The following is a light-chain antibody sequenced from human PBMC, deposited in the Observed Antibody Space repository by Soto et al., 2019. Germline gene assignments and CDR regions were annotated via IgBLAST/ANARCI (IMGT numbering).Light chain of an antibody. CDR1: SSDVGGYNY. J-gene: IGLJ1*01. CDR2: EVN. Sequence: QSVLTQPPSASGSPGQSVAISCTGTSSDVGGYNYVSWYQQHPGKAPKLMIYEVNKRPSGVPDRFSGSKSGNTASLTVSGLQAEDEADYYCAAWDDRLSGYGFGGGTKVTVL. CDR3: AAWDDRLSGYG. V-gene: IGLV2-8*01.